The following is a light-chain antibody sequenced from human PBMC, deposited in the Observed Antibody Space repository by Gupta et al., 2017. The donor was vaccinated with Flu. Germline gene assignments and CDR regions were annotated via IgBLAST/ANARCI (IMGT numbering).Light chain of an antibody. CDR1: SSDVGGYDY. Sequence: QSALTHPASVSGSPAQSIAISCTGTSSDVGGYDYVSWYQQHPGKAPKLILFDVSRRPGGISDRFSGSKSGNTASLTISGLLADDEAFYYCSSYTSTNTVVVFGGGTKLTVL. V-gene: IGLV2-14*03. CDR3: SSYTSTNTVVV. J-gene: IGLJ2*01. CDR2: DVS.